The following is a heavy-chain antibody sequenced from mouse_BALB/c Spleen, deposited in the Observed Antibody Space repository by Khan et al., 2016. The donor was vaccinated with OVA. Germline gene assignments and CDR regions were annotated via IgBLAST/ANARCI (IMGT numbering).Heavy chain of an antibody. J-gene: IGHJ3*01. V-gene: IGHV1-4*01. CDR3: VRDGAYHRNDGWFAY. Sequence: VQLQESGAELARPGASVKMSCKASGYTFTSYTIPWIKLRPGQGLEWIGFINPSNGYTNYNQKFKDKATLTADKSSTTVYMQLSSLTSDDSAVYNCVRDGAYHRNDGWFAYWGQGTLVTGSA. CDR1: GYTFTSYT. D-gene: IGHD2-14*01. CDR2: INPSNGYT.